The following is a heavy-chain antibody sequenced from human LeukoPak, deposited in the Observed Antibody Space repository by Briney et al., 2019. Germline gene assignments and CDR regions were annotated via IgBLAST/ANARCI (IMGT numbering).Heavy chain of an antibody. CDR3: ARVSLYSSGWYFDY. CDR1: GGSFNSYY. D-gene: IGHD6-19*01. J-gene: IGHJ4*02. CDR2: IYYSGST. Sequence: PSETLSLTCTVSGGSFNSYYWSWIRQPPGKGLEWIGYIYYSGSTNYNPSLKSRVTISVDTSKNQFSLKLSSVTAADTAVYYCARVSLYSSGWYFDYWGQGTLVTVSS. V-gene: IGHV4-59*12.